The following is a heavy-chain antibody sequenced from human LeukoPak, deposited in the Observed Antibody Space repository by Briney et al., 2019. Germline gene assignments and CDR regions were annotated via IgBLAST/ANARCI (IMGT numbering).Heavy chain of an antibody. CDR1: GYTFTGYY. J-gene: IGHJ4*02. D-gene: IGHD3-3*01. CDR2: INPNSGGT. Sequence: ASVKVSCKASGYTFTGYYMHWLRQAPGQGLEWMGWINPNSGGTNYAQKFQGRVTMTRDTSISTAYMELSRLRSDDTAVYYCARGEEASLEEITIFGVVIPYDYWGQGTLVTVSS. V-gene: IGHV1-2*02. CDR3: ARGEEASLEEITIFGVVIPYDY.